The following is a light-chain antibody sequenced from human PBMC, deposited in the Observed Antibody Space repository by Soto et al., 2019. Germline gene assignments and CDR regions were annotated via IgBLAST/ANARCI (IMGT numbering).Light chain of an antibody. Sequence: EIVMTQSPATLSVTPGERATLSCRASQSVSSNLAWYQQKPGQAPRLLIYGASTRATGIPARFSGSGSGTEFSLTISGLQSEKFAVYFCQQYNNWPPLTLGGGTKVEIK. V-gene: IGKV3-15*01. CDR2: GAS. CDR1: QSVSSN. CDR3: QQYNNWPPLT. J-gene: IGKJ4*01.